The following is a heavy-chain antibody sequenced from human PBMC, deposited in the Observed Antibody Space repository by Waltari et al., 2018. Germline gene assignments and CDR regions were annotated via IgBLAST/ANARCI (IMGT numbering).Heavy chain of an antibody. Sequence: QLQLQESGPGLVQPSETLFPTCTVSGGSISSSSSYWCWIRQPPGKGLKWIGRIYYSGSTYYNPSLKIRVTISVDTSKNQFSLKLSSVTAADTAVYYCARRPNSSGWYLENWFDPWGRGTLVTVSS. V-gene: IGHV4-39*01. J-gene: IGHJ5*02. CDR1: GGSISSSSSY. CDR3: ARRPNSSGWYLENWFDP. CDR2: IYYSGST. D-gene: IGHD6-19*01.